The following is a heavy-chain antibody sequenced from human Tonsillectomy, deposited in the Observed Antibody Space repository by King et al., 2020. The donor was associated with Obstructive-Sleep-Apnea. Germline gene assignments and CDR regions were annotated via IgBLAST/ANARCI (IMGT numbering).Heavy chain of an antibody. J-gene: IGHJ3*02. CDR1: GFTFSSYW. CDR2: INSDGSST. D-gene: IGHD1-26*01. V-gene: IGHV3-74*01. Sequence: DVQLVESGGGLVQPGGSLRLSCAASGFTFSSYWMHWVRQAPGKGLVWVPRINSDGSSTSYADSVKGRFTISRDNAKNTLYLQMNSLRAEDTAVYYCARDGGEPTGDAFDIWGRGTMVTVSS. CDR3: ARDGGEPTGDAFDI.